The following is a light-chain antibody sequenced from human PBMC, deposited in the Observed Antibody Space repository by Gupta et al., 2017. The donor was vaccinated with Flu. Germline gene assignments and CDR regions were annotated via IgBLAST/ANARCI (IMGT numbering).Light chain of an antibody. CDR2: GAS. CDR3: QQYKNGHLPMST. V-gene: IGKV3-15*01. CDR1: QSVSSN. Sequence: EIVMTQSPATLSVSPGERATLSCRASQSVSSNLAWYQQKPGQAPRLLIYGASTRATGSPARFSGSGSGKECTLTISSLQSEECAVYYCQQYKNGHLPMSTFGQGTKLEIK. J-gene: IGKJ2*01.